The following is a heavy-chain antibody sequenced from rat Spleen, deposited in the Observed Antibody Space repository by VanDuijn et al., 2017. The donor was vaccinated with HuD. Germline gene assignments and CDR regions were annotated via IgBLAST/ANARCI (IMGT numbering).Heavy chain of an antibody. CDR2: INSAGST. J-gene: IGHJ4*01. CDR1: AYSITSSYR. CDR3: AKTTVAYYYVMDP. D-gene: IGHD1-3*01. Sequence: EVQLQESGPGLVKPSQSLSLTCSVTAYSITSSYRWNWIRKFPGNKLEWMGYINSAGSTNYNPSLKSRICITRDTSKNQFFLQVNFLTAEDTATYYGAKTTVAYYYVMDPWSQGASVTVAS. V-gene: IGHV3-3*01.